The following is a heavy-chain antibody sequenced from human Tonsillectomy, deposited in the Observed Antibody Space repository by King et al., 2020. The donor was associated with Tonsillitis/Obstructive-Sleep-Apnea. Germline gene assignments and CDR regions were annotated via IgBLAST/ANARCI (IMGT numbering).Heavy chain of an antibody. D-gene: IGHD3-22*01. CDR2: IYSGGST. V-gene: IGHV3-53*04. J-gene: IGHJ5*02. CDR1: GLTVSSNY. CDR3: ARVDDSSGYERFDP. Sequence: VQLVESGGGLVQPGGSLRLSCAASGLTVSSNYMSWVRQAPGKGLEWVSVIYSGGSTYYADSVKGRFTISRHNSKNTLYLQMNSLRAEDTAVYYCARVDDSSGYERFDPWGQGTLVTVSS.